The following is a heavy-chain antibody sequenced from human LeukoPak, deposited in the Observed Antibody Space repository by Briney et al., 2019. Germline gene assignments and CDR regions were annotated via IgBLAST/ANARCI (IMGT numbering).Heavy chain of an antibody. J-gene: IGHJ5*02. V-gene: IGHV1-18*01. CDR2: ISGRSDDE. Sequence: ASVKVSCQASGYQFTTFGISWVRQAPGHGLEWMGYISGRSDDENYGRNFQGRLTMTTDAATSTAYMELGSLTSDDTAVYYCARDWDGRSDCFDPWGQGTLVIVSS. D-gene: IGHD1-26*01. CDR1: GYQFTTFG. CDR3: ARDWDGRSDCFDP.